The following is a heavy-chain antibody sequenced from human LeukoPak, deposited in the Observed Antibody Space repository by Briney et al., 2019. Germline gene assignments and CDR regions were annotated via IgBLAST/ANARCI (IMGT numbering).Heavy chain of an antibody. CDR1: GFSFSVYW. D-gene: IGHD5-18*01. Sequence: GGSLRLSCAASGFSFSVYWMHWVRQAPGKGPVWVSRIKTDGSITDYADSVKGRFTISRDNAKNSLYLQMNSLRAEDTAVYYCARDSKDTAMDYWGQGTLVTVSS. CDR2: IKTDGSIT. CDR3: ARDSKDTAMDY. V-gene: IGHV3-74*01. J-gene: IGHJ4*02.